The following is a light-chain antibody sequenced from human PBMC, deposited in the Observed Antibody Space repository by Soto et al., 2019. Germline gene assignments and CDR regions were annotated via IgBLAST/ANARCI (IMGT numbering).Light chain of an antibody. CDR3: QQYYSYPRT. CDR2: AAS. CDR1: QGISSY. J-gene: IGKJ1*01. Sequence: AIRMTQSPSSLSASTGDRVTITCRASQGISSYLAWYQQKPGKAPKLLIYAASTLQSGVPSRFIGSGSGTDVTLTISCLQSEDFASYYGQQYYSYPRTFGQGTKVEIK. V-gene: IGKV1-8*01.